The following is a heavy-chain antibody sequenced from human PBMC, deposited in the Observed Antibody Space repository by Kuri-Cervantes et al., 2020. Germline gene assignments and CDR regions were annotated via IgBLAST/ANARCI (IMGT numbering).Heavy chain of an antibody. V-gene: IGHV3-7*01. CDR2: IKQDGSEK. CDR3: ARRAPGLQAYRSSPYAFDI. CDR1: GFTFSSYW. Sequence: ETLSLTCAASGFTFSSYWMSWVRQAPGKGLEWVANIKQDGSEKDYVDSVKDRFTISRDNAKNSLYLQMNSLRAEDTAVYYCARRAPGLQAYRSSPYAFDIWGQGTMVTVSS. D-gene: IGHD6-13*01. J-gene: IGHJ3*02.